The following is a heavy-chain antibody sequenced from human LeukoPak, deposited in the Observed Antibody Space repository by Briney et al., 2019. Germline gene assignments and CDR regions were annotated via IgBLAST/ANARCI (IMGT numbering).Heavy chain of an antibody. CDR2: ISSSSNYI. V-gene: IGHV3-21*04. CDR1: EFTFSVYT. J-gene: IGHJ4*02. Sequence: GGSLRLSCAASEFTFSVYTINWVRQAPGKGLEWVSSISSSSNYIYYADSVKGRFTISRDNAKNSLYLQMNSLRAEDTAVYYCARDSYNYWGQGTLVTVSS. D-gene: IGHD3-16*01. CDR3: ARDSYNY.